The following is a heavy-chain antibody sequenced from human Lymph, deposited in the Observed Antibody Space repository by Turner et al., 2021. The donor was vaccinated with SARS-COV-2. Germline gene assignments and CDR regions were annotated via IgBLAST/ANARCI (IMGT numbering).Heavy chain of an antibody. CDR3: AKDGYDGIYCGGGSCYSGWFDP. CDR1: GFTFSSYT. CDR2: ISGSGAST. D-gene: IGHD2-15*01. V-gene: IGHV3-23*01. Sequence: EVQLLESGGGLVQPGGSLRLHCAASGFTFSSYTMSWVRQAPGKGLEWVSAISGSGASTYYADSVKGRFTISRDNSKNTLYLQMNSLRVEDTAVYYCAKDGYDGIYCGGGSCYSGWFDPWGQGTLVTVSS. J-gene: IGHJ5*02.